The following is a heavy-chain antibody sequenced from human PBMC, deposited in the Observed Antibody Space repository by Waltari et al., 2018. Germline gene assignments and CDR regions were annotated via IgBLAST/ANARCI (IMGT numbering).Heavy chain of an antibody. CDR1: GYTFTTHD. CDR3: ARRRAGAATPYNWYYP. Sequence: QVQLVQSGAAVRKPGASVKVSCKASGYTFTTHDINWVRQAAGQGPEWMGRMNPSSGHTDYAQNFQGRVTMTRDTSISTAYMELTGLTSEDTAVYYCARRRAGAATPYNWYYPWGQGTPVTVSS. CDR2: MNPSSGHT. J-gene: IGHJ5*02. D-gene: IGHD2-15*01. V-gene: IGHV1-8*01.